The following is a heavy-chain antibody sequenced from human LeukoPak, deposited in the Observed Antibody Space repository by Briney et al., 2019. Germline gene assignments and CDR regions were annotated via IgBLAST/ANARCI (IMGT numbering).Heavy chain of an antibody. CDR3: ARGPSIAARYDAFNI. V-gene: IGHV3-48*03. D-gene: IGHD6-6*01. CDR2: ISSSGNTI. Sequence: GGSLRLSCAASGFTFGTYAMNWVRQAPGKGLEWVSYISSSGNTISYADSVKGRFTISRDNAKNSLYLQVISLRAEDTAVYYCARGPSIAARYDAFNIWGQGTMVTVSS. CDR1: GFTFGTYA. J-gene: IGHJ3*02.